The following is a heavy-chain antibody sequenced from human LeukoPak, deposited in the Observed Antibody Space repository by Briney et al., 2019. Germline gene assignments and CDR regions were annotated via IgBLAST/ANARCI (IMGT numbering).Heavy chain of an antibody. V-gene: IGHV1-2*02. CDR1: GYTFTGYY. Sequence: ASVKVSCKASGYTFTGYYMHWVRQAPGQGLEWMGWINPNSGGTNYAQKFQGRVTMTRDTSISTAYMELSRPRSDDTAVYYCARDLQLWLQGNWFDSWGQGTLVTVSS. CDR3: ARDLQLWLQGNWFDS. D-gene: IGHD5-18*01. CDR2: INPNSGGT. J-gene: IGHJ5*01.